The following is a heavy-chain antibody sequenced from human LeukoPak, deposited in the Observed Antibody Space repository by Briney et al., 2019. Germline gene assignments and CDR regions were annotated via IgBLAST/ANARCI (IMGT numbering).Heavy chain of an antibody. J-gene: IGHJ5*02. Sequence: PSQTLSLTCTVSGDSINSGENYWSWIRQPPGKGLEWIGEINHSGSTNYNPSLKSRVTISVDTSKNQFSLKLSSVTAADTAVYYCARHSRRSPYYYGSGSSPAWFDPWGQGTLVTVSS. CDR2: INHSGST. V-gene: IGHV4-30-4*08. D-gene: IGHD3-10*01. CDR1: GDSINSGENY. CDR3: ARHSRRSPYYYGSGSSPAWFDP.